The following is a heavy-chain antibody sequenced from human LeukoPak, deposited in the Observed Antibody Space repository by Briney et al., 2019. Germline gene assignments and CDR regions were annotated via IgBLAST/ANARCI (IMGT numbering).Heavy chain of an antibody. CDR3: ARVSYYYYYGMDV. J-gene: IGHJ6*02. V-gene: IGHV4-30-4*01. CDR2: IYYSGST. Sequence: SSETLSLTCTVSGVSISSGDYYWRWIRQPPGKGLEWIGYIYYSGSTYYNPSLKSRVTISVDTSKNQFSLKLSSVTAADTAVYYCARVSYYYYYGMDVWGQGTTVTVSS. CDR1: GVSISSGDYY.